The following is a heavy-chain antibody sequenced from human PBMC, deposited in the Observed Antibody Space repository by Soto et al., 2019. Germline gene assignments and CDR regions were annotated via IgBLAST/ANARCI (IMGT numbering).Heavy chain of an antibody. D-gene: IGHD2-2*01. Sequence: GGSLRLSCAASGFTFSSYAMSWVRQAPGKGLEWVSAISGSGGSTYYADSVKGRFTISRDNSKNTLYLQMNSLRAEDTAVYYCAKNGAETEKVPAAMRVISWFDPWGQGTLVTVSS. CDR3: AKNGAETEKVPAAMRVISWFDP. V-gene: IGHV3-23*01. CDR2: ISGSGGST. CDR1: GFTFSSYA. J-gene: IGHJ5*02.